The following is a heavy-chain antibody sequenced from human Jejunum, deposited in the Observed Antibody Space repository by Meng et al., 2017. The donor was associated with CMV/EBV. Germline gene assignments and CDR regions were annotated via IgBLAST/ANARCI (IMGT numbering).Heavy chain of an antibody. Sequence: EFNVRWVRQAPGQGLEWMGRINAGSRATSYAQKFRGRVIMTRDTSITTAYMELTGLTSDDTAVYFCGRVCDFYDRHGYSYGRSLDKWGQGTLVTVSS. D-gene: IGHD3-22*01. CDR1: EFN. J-gene: IGHJ4*02. CDR2: INAGSRAT. CDR3: GRVCDFYDRHGYSYGRSLDK. V-gene: IGHV1-2*02.